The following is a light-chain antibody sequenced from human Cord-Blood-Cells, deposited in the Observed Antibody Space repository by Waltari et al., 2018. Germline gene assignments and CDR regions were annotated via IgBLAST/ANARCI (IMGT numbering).Light chain of an antibody. CDR2: RNN. CDR1: SSNIGSNY. V-gene: IGLV1-47*01. J-gene: IGLJ3*02. CDR3: AAWDDSLSGRV. Sequence: QSVLTQPPSASGTPGQRVTISCSGSSSNIGSNYVYWYQRLPGTAPKLLIYRNNQRPSGVPDRFSGSKPGTSASLAISGLRSEDEADYYCAAWDDSLSGRVFGGGTKLTVL.